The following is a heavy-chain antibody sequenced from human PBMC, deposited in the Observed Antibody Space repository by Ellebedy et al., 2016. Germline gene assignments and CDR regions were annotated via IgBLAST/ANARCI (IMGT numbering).Heavy chain of an antibody. V-gene: IGHV5-51*01. D-gene: IGHD4-23*01. CDR2: IYPGDSDT. J-gene: IGHJ5*02. CDR1: GYSFTSYW. CDR3: ARAVVTPLNWFDP. Sequence: GESLKISXKGSGYSFTSYWIGWVRQMPGKGLEWMGIIYPGDSDTRYSPSFQGQVTISADKSISTAYLQWSSLKASDTAMYYCARAVVTPLNWFDPWGQGTLVTVSS.